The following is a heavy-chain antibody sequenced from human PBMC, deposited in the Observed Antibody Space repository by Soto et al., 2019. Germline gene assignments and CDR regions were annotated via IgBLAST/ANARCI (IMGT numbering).Heavy chain of an antibody. Sequence: QVQLVESGGGVVQPGRSLRLSCAASGFTFSSYGLHWVRQAPGKGLEWVALILYDGSNEYYADSVKGRFTISRDNSKNILYLQMNSLRAEDTALYYCARVRALWLVNGDYDYWGQGTLVTVSS. CDR3: ARVRALWLVNGDYDY. CDR1: GFTFSSYG. V-gene: IGHV3-30-3*01. J-gene: IGHJ4*02. D-gene: IGHD6-19*01. CDR2: ILYDGSNE.